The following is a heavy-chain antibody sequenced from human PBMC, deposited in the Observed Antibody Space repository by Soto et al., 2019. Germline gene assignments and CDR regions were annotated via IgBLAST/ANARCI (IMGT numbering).Heavy chain of an antibody. J-gene: IGHJ6*02. Sequence: GGSLRLSCAASGFTFSSYGMHWVRQAPGKGLEWVAVISYDGSNKYYADSVKGRFTISRDNSKNTLYLQMNSLRAEDTAVYYCSRWLRLENLGMDVWGQGTTVTVSS. D-gene: IGHD5-12*01. CDR2: ISYDGSNK. CDR1: GFTFSSYG. CDR3: SRWLRLENLGMDV. V-gene: IGHV3-30*03.